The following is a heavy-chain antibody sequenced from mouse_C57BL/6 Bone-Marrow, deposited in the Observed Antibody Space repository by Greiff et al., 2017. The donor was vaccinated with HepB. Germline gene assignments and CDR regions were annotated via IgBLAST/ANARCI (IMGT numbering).Heavy chain of an antibody. CDR1: GYTFTSYG. J-gene: IGHJ2*01. Sequence: QVQLQQSGAELARPGASVKLSCKASGYTFTSYGISWVKQRTGQGLEWIGEIYPSSGNTYYNEKFKGKATLTADKSSSTAYMELRSLTSEDSAVYVCARSRMGYDWDYWGQGTTLTVSS. D-gene: IGHD2-4*01. V-gene: IGHV1-81*01. CDR3: ARSRMGYDWDY. CDR2: IYPSSGNT.